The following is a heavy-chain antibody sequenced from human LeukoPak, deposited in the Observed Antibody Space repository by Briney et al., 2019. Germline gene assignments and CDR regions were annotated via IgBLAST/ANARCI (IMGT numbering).Heavy chain of an antibody. V-gene: IGHV3-7*01. CDR1: GFTFNNYW. CDR2: IKQDGSQK. D-gene: IGHD7-27*01. J-gene: IGHJ6*02. Sequence: PGGSLRLSCAVSGFTFNNYWMSWVRQAPGKGLEWVANIKQDGSQKYYVDSVKGRFTISRDNAKNSLYLQMNRLRLEDTAVYFCARKLGDVWGQGTTVTVSS. CDR3: ARKLGDV.